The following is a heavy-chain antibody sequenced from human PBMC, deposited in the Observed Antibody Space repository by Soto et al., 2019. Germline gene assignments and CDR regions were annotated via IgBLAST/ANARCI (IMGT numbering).Heavy chain of an antibody. J-gene: IGHJ5*02. CDR2: INHSGST. CDR3: ARGKLEPYSVLNWFDP. CDR1: GGSFSGYY. D-gene: IGHD1-1*01. Sequence: SETLSLTCAVHGGSFSGYYWSWIRQPPGKGLEWIGEINHSGSTNYNPSLKSRVTISVDTSKNQFSLKLSSVTAADTAVYYCARGKLEPYSVLNWFDPWGQGTPVTVSS. V-gene: IGHV4-34*01.